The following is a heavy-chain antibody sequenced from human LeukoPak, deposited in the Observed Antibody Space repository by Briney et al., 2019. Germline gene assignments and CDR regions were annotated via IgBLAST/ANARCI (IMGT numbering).Heavy chain of an antibody. CDR1: GFTFSSYG. D-gene: IGHD5-18*01. J-gene: IGHJ6*02. Sequence: GRSPRLSCAASGFTFSSYGMHWVRQAPGKGLEWVAVIRYDGSNKYYADSVKGRFTISRDNSKNTLYLQMNSLRAEDTAVYYCARALGYSYGFNYYYYGMDVWGQGTTVTVSS. CDR2: IRYDGSNK. CDR3: ARALGYSYGFNYYYYGMDV. V-gene: IGHV3-33*01.